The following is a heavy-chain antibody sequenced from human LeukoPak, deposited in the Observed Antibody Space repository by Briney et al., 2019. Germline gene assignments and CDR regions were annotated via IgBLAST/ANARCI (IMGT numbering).Heavy chain of an antibody. CDR2: ISSSSRYI. D-gene: IGHD5-12*01. Sequence: PGGSLRLSCAASGFTFSTYTMNWVRQAPGKGLEWVSSISSSSRYIYYADSVKGRFTISRDNANNSLYLRVNSLRPEDTAVYFCTRDRIVASIIGYYFDYWGQGILVTVSS. CDR1: GFTFSTYT. V-gene: IGHV3-21*01. CDR3: TRDRIVASIIGYYFDY. J-gene: IGHJ4*02.